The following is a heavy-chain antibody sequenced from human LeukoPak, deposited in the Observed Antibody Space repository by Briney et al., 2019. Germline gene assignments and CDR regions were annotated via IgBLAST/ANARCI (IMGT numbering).Heavy chain of an antibody. D-gene: IGHD2-15*01. CDR2: ISSTGGT. V-gene: IGHV4-39*01. CDR3: ARILGALYYYYMDV. Sequence: WVRQPPGKGLEWIGSISSTGGTYYNPSLKSRVTISVDTSKNQFSLKLSSVTAADTAVYYCARILGALYYYYMDVWGKGTTVTVSS. J-gene: IGHJ6*03.